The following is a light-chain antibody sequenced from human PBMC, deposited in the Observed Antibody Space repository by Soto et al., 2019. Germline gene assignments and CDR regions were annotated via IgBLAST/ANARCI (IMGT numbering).Light chain of an antibody. CDR2: EVT. Sequence: QAVVTQPPSASGSPGQSVTISCTGTSSDIGAYNYVSWYQQHPGKVPKLIIHEVTKRPSGVPDRFSASKSGNTASLTVSGLQAEDEADYYCSSHGGANNFYVFGTGTKLTVL. J-gene: IGLJ1*01. CDR3: SSHGGANNFYV. CDR1: SSDIGAYNY. V-gene: IGLV2-8*01.